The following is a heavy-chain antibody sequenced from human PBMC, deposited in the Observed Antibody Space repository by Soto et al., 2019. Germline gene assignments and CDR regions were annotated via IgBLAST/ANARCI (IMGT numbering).Heavy chain of an antibody. CDR3: TSPWGGSGYYYYYGMDV. D-gene: IGHD3-10*01. CDR2: IRSKANSYAT. J-gene: IGHJ6*02. Sequence: EVQLVDSGGGLVQRGGSLKLSCAASGFTFSGSAMHWVRQASGKGLEWVGRIRSKANSYATAYAASVKGRFTISRDDSKNTAYLQMNSLKTEDTAVYYCTSPWGGSGYYYYYGMDVWGQGTTVTVSS. CDR1: GFTFSGSA. V-gene: IGHV3-73*02.